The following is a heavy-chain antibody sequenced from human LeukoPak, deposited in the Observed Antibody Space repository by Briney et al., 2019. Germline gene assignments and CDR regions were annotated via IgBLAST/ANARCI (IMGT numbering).Heavy chain of an antibody. J-gene: IGHJ4*01. D-gene: IGHD3-16*01. Sequence: GGSLRLSCAGSGFTFSTSWMGWVRQTPGKGLEWVANIKQDGSGETYVDSVKGRFTISRDNAKNSLYLQMNSLRAEDTSVYYCTRGGGDCWGQGTLVTVSS. V-gene: IGHV3-7*01. CDR2: IKQDGSGE. CDR3: TRGGGDC. CDR1: GFTFSTSW.